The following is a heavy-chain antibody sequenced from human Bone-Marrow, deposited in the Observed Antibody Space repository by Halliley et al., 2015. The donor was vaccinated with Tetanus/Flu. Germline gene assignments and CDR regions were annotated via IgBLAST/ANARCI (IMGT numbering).Heavy chain of an antibody. D-gene: IGHD6-19*01. V-gene: IGHV3-23*01. CDR2: IEESGGGGGGAT. Sequence: SLRLSCAASGFTVTTHGMSWVRQAPGKGLEWVAGIEESGGGGGGATYYGDSVGGRFTISRDISKNTLYLEMNSLRAEDTAAYYRTKDSGWDHAWWGQGTLVTVSS. CDR3: TKDSGWDHAW. CDR1: GFTVTTHG. J-gene: IGHJ4*02.